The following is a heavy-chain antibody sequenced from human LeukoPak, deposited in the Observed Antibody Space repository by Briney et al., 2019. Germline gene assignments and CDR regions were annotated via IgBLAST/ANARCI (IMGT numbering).Heavy chain of an antibody. Sequence: PGGSLRLSCAASGFTFSSYAMHWVRQAPGKGLEWVAVISYDGSNKYYADSVKGRFTISRDNSKNTLYLQMSSLRAEDTAVYYCARDKDYYYDSSGQPDYWGQGTLVTVSS. CDR1: GFTFSSYA. CDR3: ARDKDYYYDSSGQPDY. D-gene: IGHD3-22*01. J-gene: IGHJ4*02. CDR2: ISYDGSNK. V-gene: IGHV3-30-3*01.